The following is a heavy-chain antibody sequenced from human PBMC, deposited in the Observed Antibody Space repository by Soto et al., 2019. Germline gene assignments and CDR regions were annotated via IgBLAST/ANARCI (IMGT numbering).Heavy chain of an antibody. Sequence: SETLSLTCAVSGGSITSNWWSWVRQTPGKGLEWIWYIYYSGSTYYNPSLKSRVTISVDTSKNQFSLKLSSVTAADTAVYYCARTYCINTSCYNDAFDIWGQGTMVTVSS. CDR3: ARTYCINTSCYNDAFDI. D-gene: IGHD2-2*01. CDR1: GGSITSNW. V-gene: IGHV4-30-4*01. J-gene: IGHJ3*02. CDR2: IYYSGST.